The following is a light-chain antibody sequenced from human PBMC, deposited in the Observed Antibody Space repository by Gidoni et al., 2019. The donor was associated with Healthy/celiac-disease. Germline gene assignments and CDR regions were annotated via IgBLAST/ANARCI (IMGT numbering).Light chain of an antibody. CDR3: QQLNSYPSYT. CDR2: AAS. Sequence: DIQLTQSPSFLSASVGDRVTITCRASQGISSYLACYQQKTGKAPKLLIYAASTLQSGVPSRFSGSGSGTEFTLTISSLQPEDFATYYCQQLNSYPSYTFGQGTKLEIK. J-gene: IGKJ2*01. CDR1: QGISSY. V-gene: IGKV1-9*01.